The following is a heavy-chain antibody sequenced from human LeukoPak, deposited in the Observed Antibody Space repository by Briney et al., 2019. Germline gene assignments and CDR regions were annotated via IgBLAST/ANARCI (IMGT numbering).Heavy chain of an antibody. CDR3: ARGRHYYGSGSYYLLDY. CDR1: GGSFSGYY. D-gene: IGHD3-10*01. J-gene: IGHJ4*02. V-gene: IGHV4-34*01. CDR2: INHSGST. Sequence: SETLSLTCAVYGGSFSGYYWSWIRQPPGKGLEWIGEINHSGSTNYNPSLKSRVTISVDTSKNQFSLKLSSVTAADTAVYYCARGRHYYGSGSYYLLDYWGQGTLVTVSS.